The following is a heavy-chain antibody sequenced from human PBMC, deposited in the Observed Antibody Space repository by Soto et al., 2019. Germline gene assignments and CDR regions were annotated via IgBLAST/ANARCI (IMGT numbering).Heavy chain of an antibody. V-gene: IGHV1-69*13. CDR2: IIPIFGTA. CDR1: GGTFSSYA. CDR3: ARDRRPWIQLWLLDY. Sequence: ASVKVSCKASGGTFSSYAISWVRQAPGQGLEWMGGIIPIFGTANYAQKFQGRVTITADESTSTAYMELSSLRSEDTAVYYCARDRRPWIQLWLLDYWGQGTLVTVSS. J-gene: IGHJ4*02. D-gene: IGHD5-18*01.